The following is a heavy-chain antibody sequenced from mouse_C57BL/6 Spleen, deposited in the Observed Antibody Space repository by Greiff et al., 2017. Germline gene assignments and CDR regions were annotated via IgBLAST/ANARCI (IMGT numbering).Heavy chain of an antibody. CDR3: ALYGNYLRAY. D-gene: IGHD2-1*01. CDR2: IHPCSGDT. J-gene: IGHJ3*01. Sequence: LVQSGAELVRPGASVKVSCKASGYTFTSYGISWVKQRPGQGLEWIGEIHPCSGDTYYNEKFKGKATLTVDKSSSTAYMELRSLTSEDSAVYFCALYGNYLRAYWGQGTLVTVSA. CDR1: GYTFTSYG. V-gene: IGHV1-81*01.